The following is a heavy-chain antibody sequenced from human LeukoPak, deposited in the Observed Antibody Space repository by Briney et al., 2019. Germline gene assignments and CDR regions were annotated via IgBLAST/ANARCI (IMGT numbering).Heavy chain of an antibody. CDR1: GGSISSGSYY. CDR3: ARDSEVGVYYDTY. D-gene: IGHD3-3*01. Sequence: PSETLSLTCTVSGGSISSGSYYWSWIRQPAGKGLEWIGRIYTSGSTNYNPSLKSRVTISVDTSKNQFSLKLSYVTAADTAVYYCARDSEVGVYYDTYWGQGTLVTVSS. CDR2: IYTSGST. J-gene: IGHJ4*02. V-gene: IGHV4-61*02.